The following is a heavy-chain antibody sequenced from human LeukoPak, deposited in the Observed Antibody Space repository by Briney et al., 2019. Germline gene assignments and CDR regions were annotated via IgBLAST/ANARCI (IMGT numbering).Heavy chain of an antibody. D-gene: IGHD3-22*01. Sequence: ASVKVSCKASGYTFTDYYMHWVRQAPGQGLEWLGRIKPKSGGTTYAQKFQGRVTMTRDTSITTAYMGLSSLRSDDTAVYYCVNGGVYYEDISGDYWGQGTLVTVSS. CDR2: IKPKSGGT. V-gene: IGHV1-2*06. J-gene: IGHJ4*02. CDR3: VNGGVYYEDISGDY. CDR1: GYTFTDYY.